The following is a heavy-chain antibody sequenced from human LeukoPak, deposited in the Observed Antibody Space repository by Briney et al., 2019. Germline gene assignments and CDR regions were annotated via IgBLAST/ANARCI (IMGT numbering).Heavy chain of an antibody. D-gene: IGHD1-26*01. CDR1: GYNFYNSW. Sequence: GESLKISCKGSGYNFYNSWLGWVRQRPGRGLEWMGITCPGDSHTRYSPSFQGQVTMSVDKSINTAYLQWSSLKASDSALYYCARELPGSYGELLAFDFWGPGTLVTVSS. J-gene: IGHJ4*02. V-gene: IGHV5-51*01. CDR2: TCPGDSHT. CDR3: ARELPGSYGELLAFDF.